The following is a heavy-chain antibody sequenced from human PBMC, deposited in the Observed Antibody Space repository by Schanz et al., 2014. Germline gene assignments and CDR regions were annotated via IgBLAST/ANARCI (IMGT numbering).Heavy chain of an antibody. J-gene: IGHJ6*02. CDR3: ARENTAVAGMPRVMDV. V-gene: IGHV1-46*01. CDR1: GYTFTRYY. CDR2: INPSGGST. Sequence: QVQLVQSGAEVKKPGASVKVSCKASGYTFTRYYIHWVRQAPGQGLEWMGIINPSGGSTTYAQKFQGRVTMTSDTSISAAYMELSRLTSDDTAVFFCARENTAVAGMPRVMDVWGQGTTVTVTS. D-gene: IGHD6-19*01.